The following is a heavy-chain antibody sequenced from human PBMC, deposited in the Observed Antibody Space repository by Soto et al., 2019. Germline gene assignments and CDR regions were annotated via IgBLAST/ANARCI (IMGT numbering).Heavy chain of an antibody. V-gene: IGHV2-26*01. D-gene: IGHD1-26*01. J-gene: IGHJ5*01. CDR2: IFSNDGK. CDR3: ARMEGYDTTTYLTDS. Sequence: SGPTLVNPAETLTLTCTVSGFSLSNSRLGVSWIRQPPGKALERLAHIFSNDGKSFNTSLKSRLTISKDTSKSQVGLTMTNMEPVDTASYYCARMEGYDTTTYLTDSWGLGTMVTVSS. CDR1: GFSLSNSRLG.